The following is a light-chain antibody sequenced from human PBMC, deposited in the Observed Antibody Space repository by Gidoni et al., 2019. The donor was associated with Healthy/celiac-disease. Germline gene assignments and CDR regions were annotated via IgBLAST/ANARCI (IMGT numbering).Light chain of an antibody. V-gene: IGKV1-39*01. CDR2: AAS. J-gene: IGKJ2*01. CDR3: QQSYSTPRRT. Sequence: DIQMTQSPSSLSASVGDRVTITCRASQSISSYLNWYQQKPGKAPKLLIYAASSLQSGVPSRISSSGSGTDFTLTISSLQPEDFATYYCQQSYSTPRRTFGQGTKLGIK. CDR1: QSISSY.